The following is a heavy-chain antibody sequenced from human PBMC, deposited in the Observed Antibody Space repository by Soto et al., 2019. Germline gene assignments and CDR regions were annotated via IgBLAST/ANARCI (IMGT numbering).Heavy chain of an antibody. CDR2: ISYDGSNK. Sequence: QVQLVESGGGVVQPGRSLRLSCAASGFTFSSYGMHWVRQAPGKGLEWVAVISYDGSNKYYADSVKGRFTISRDNSKSTLYLKMNSLRAEDTAVYYCAKEDYGVLGYWGQGTLVTVSS. CDR1: GFTFSSYG. CDR3: AKEDYGVLGY. V-gene: IGHV3-30*18. J-gene: IGHJ4*02. D-gene: IGHD4-17*01.